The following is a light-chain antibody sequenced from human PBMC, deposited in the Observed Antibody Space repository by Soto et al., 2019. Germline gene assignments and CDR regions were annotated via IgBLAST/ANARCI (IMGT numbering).Light chain of an antibody. CDR3: QQYGSSPT. Sequence: ELVLTQSPGTLSLSPGDRATLSCRASQSVKNNYLVWYQQKVGQAPRLLMSGASSRATGIPDRFSGSGSGTDFTLTISRLELEDFAVYYCQQYGSSPTFGQGTRLEIK. V-gene: IGKV3-20*01. CDR1: QSVKNNY. J-gene: IGKJ5*01. CDR2: GAS.